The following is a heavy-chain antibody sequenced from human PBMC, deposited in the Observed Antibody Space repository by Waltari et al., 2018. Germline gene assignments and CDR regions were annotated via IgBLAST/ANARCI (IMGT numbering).Heavy chain of an antibody. J-gene: IGHJ6*03. CDR3: ARGGVANYDYYYMDV. Sequence: QVQLQQWGAGLLKPSETLSLTCAVYGGSVSGYYWSWIRQPPGKGLEWNGEIKHSGSTNCSPSLKSRVSISVDTSKSQFSLKLSSWTAADTAVDYCARGGVANYDYYYMDVWGKGTTVTISS. CDR1: GGSVSGYY. CDR2: IKHSGST. V-gene: IGHV4-34*01.